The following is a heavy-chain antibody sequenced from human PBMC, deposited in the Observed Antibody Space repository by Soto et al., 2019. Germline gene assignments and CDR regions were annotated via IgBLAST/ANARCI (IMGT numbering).Heavy chain of an antibody. D-gene: IGHD6-13*01. CDR1: GYTFTGYY. V-gene: IGHV1-2*04. Sequence: ASVKVSCKASGYTFTGYYMHWVRQDPGQGLEWMGWIIPNSGGTNYAQKFQGWVTMTRDTSISTAYMELSRLRSDDTAVYYCARGYISAIAAAGLDYWGQGTLVTVS. CDR2: IIPNSGGT. CDR3: ARGYISAIAAAGLDY. J-gene: IGHJ4*02.